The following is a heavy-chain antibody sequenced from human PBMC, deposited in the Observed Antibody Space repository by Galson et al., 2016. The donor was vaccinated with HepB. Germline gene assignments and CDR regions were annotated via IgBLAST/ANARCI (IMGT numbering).Heavy chain of an antibody. V-gene: IGHV3-43*01. CDR2: ISWDGGST. J-gene: IGHJ4*02. CDR1: GFNFDDYS. Sequence: SLRLSCAGSGFNFDDYSMHWVRQAPGKGLEWVSLISWDGGSTYYADSVKGRFTISRDNSKNSLYLQMNGLRTEDTALYYCAKPPYYAYIWGNNRWDYFDFWGQGTLVTVSS. CDR3: AKPPYYAYIWGNNRWDYFDF. D-gene: IGHD3-16*02.